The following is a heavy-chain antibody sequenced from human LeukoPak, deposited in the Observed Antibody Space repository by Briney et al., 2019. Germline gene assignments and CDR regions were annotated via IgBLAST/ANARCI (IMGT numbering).Heavy chain of an antibody. Sequence: SQTLSLTCAISGDSISSNSVTWNWIRQSPSRGLEWLGRTYYRSTWYDDYAVSVRGRITVNPDTSKNQFSLHLNSVTPEDTAVYYCGRRLTQYDCFDPWGQGILVTVSS. CDR1: GDSISSNSVT. CDR3: GRRLTQYDCFDP. D-gene: IGHD2-2*01. V-gene: IGHV6-1*01. CDR2: TYYRSTWYD. J-gene: IGHJ5*02.